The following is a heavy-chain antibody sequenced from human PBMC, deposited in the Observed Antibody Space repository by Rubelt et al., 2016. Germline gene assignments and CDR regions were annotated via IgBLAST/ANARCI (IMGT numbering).Heavy chain of an antibody. CDR2: IYYSGST. V-gene: IGHV4-4*02. Sequence: QVQLQESGPGLVKPSGTLSLTCAVSGGSISSSNWWSWVRQPPGKGLEWIGYIYYSGSTNYNPSLKSRVTISVDTSKNHFSLKRGSVTAADTAVYYCARYGLSGVEWFDPWGQGTLVTVSS. CDR3: ARYGLSGVEWFDP. J-gene: IGHJ5*02. D-gene: IGHD3-3*01. CDR1: GGSISSSNW.